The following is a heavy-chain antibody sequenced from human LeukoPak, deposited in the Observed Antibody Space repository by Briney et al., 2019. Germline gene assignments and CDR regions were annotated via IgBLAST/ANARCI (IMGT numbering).Heavy chain of an antibody. Sequence: GGSLRLSCAASGFTFSTYSMNWVRQAPGKGLEWVSSISSSSTYIYYADSVKGRFTISRDNAKNSLYLQMNSLRAEDMAVYYCAKRADCSSTSCYNFDYWGQGTLVTVSS. CDR3: AKRADCSSTSCYNFDY. J-gene: IGHJ4*02. CDR1: GFTFSTYS. CDR2: ISSSSTYI. D-gene: IGHD2-2*01. V-gene: IGHV3-21*01.